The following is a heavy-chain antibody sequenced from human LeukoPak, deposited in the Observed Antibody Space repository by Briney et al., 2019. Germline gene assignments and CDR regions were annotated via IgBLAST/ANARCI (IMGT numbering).Heavy chain of an antibody. V-gene: IGHV4-61*02. J-gene: IGHJ6*03. D-gene: IGHD3-16*01. CDR1: GGSFSSGSYY. Sequence: SQTLSLTCTVSGGSFSSGSYYWSWIRQPAGKGLEWIGRIETSGSTNYNPSLKSRVTISVDTSKNQFSLKVSSVTAADTAVYYCAREAMYYDYVWGSQSDYYYYMDVWGKGTTVTISS. CDR2: IETSGST. CDR3: AREAMYYDYVWGSQSDYYYYMDV.